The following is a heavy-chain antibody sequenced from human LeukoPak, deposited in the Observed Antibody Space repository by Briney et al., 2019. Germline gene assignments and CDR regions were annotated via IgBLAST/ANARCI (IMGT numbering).Heavy chain of an antibody. J-gene: IGHJ3*02. CDR2: ISSGSGYI. V-gene: IGHV3-21*01. CDR3: ARGRRPDAFDS. Sequence: GGSLRLSCAASGFTFSSFTMHWVRQAPGKGLEWVSSISSGSGYIYYADSVKGRFTISRDNAKNSLYLQMNSLRAEDTAVYYCARGRRPDAFDSWGQGTGVTVSS. CDR1: GFTFSSFT.